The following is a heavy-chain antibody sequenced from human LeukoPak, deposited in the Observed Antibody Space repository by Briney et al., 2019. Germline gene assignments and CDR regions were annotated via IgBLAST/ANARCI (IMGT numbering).Heavy chain of an antibody. CDR1: GGSISSGDYY. D-gene: IGHD1-1*01. Sequence: SETLSLTCTVSGGSISSGDYYWSWVRQPPGKGLEWIAYIYYSGSAYYNPSLESRLTISVDTSKNQFSLKVRSMTAADTAVYYCAREINIPTGATDDAFGIWGQGTMVTVSS. V-gene: IGHV4-30-4*01. CDR2: IYYSGSA. CDR3: AREINIPTGATDDAFGI. J-gene: IGHJ3*02.